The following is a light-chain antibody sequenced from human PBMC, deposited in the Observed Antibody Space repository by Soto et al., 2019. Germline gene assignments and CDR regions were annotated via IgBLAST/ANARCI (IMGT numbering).Light chain of an antibody. CDR1: SSDIGDFNH. V-gene: IGLV2-14*01. CDR3: SSYSYITTYV. J-gene: IGLJ1*01. Sequence: QSVLTQPAYVSGSLGQAITVSCTGTSSDIGDFNHVSWFQQHPGKAPKLMIYEVSNRPSGVSHRFSGSKSGNTASLTISGLQAEDEADYYCSSYSYITTYVFGTGTKVTV. CDR2: EVS.